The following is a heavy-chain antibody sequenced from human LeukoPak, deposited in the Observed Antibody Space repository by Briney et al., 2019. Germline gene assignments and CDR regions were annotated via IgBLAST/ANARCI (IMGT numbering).Heavy chain of an antibody. CDR1: GGTFSNYG. J-gene: IGHJ3*02. V-gene: IGHV1-69*04. Sequence: SVKVSCKASGGTFSNYGINWVRQAPGQGLEWMGRIIPILGIANYAQKFQGRVTITADKSTSTAYMELSSLRSEDTAVYYCARFGSGSSDAFDIWGQGTMVTVSS. CDR3: ARFGSGSSDAFDI. D-gene: IGHD3-10*01. CDR2: IIPILGIA.